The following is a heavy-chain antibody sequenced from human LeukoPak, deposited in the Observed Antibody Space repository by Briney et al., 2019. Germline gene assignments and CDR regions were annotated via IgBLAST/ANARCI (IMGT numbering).Heavy chain of an antibody. CDR1: GGSFSGYY. CDR2: INHSGST. Sequence: PSETLSLTCAVYGGSFSGYYWSWIRQPPGKGLEWIGEINHSGSTNYNPSLKSRVTISVDTSKNQFSLKLSSVTAADTALYYCAGSKDPYRHWDYWGQGTLVTVSS. J-gene: IGHJ4*02. CDR3: AGSKDPYRHWDY. D-gene: IGHD1-14*01. V-gene: IGHV4-34*01.